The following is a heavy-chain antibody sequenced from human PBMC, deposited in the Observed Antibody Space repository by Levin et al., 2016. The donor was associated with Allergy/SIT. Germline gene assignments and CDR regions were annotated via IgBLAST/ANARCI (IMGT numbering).Heavy chain of an antibody. CDR3: ASGIRLSAFDI. D-gene: IGHD1-14*01. J-gene: IGHJ3*02. V-gene: IGHV4-4*07. CDR2: IYTSGST. CDR1: GGSISSYY. Sequence: GSLRLSCTVSGGSISSYYWSWIRQPAGKGLEWIGRIYTSGSTNYNPSLKSRVTMSVDTSKNQFSLKLSSVTAADTAVYYCASGIRLSAFDIWGQGTMVTVSS.